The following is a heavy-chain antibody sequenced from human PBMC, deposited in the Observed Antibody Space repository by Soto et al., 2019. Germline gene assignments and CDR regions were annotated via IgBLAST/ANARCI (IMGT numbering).Heavy chain of an antibody. V-gene: IGHV3-7*01. CDR1: GFAFRSYG. Sequence: SCVVSGFAFRSYGMHWVRQAPGKGLEWVANIMQDGSERQYVDSVEGRFTISRDNAKNSLYLQMNGLRAEDTAVYYCGRGHSAPDSWGQGTLVTVSS. J-gene: IGHJ4*02. CDR2: IMQDGSER. CDR3: GRGHSAPDS.